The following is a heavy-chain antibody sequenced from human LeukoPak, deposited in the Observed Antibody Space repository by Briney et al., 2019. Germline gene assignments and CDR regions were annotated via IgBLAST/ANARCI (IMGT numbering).Heavy chain of an antibody. CDR1: GGTFLSYA. D-gene: IGHD3-3*01. Sequence: SVKVSCKASGGTFLSYAISWVRQAPGQGLEWMGRLIPILGIANYAQKFQGRVTITADKSTSTAYMELSSLRSEDTAVYYCARDSHRSEYYDFWTYYYYYGMDVWGQGTTVTVSS. CDR2: LIPILGIA. CDR3: ARDSHRSEYYDFWTYYYYYGMDV. V-gene: IGHV1-69*04. J-gene: IGHJ6*02.